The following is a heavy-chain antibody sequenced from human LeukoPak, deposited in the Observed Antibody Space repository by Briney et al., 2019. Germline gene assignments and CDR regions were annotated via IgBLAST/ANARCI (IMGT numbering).Heavy chain of an antibody. CDR1: GFTFSSSG. D-gene: IGHD3-3*01. CDR3: ARGYRYYDFWSGYGMDV. J-gene: IGHJ6*02. CDR2: IWYDGSNK. Sequence: PGPSLRLPWAAPGFTFSSSGMHWVRQAPGKGLEWEAVIWYDGSNKYYADSVKGRLTISRDNSKNTLYLQMNSLRAEDTAVYYCARGYRYYDFWSGYGMDVWGQGTTVTVSS. V-gene: IGHV3-33*01.